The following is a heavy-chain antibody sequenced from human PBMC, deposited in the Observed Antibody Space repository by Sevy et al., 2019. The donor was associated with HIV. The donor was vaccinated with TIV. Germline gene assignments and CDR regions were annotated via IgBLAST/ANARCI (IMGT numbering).Heavy chain of an antibody. CDR1: GFTFSSYA. J-gene: IGHJ4*02. CDR2: ISGSGGST. D-gene: IGHD1-26*01. CDR3: AKDTSWESGTFDY. V-gene: IGHV3-23*01. Sequence: GGSLRLSCAASGFTFSSYAMSWVRQAPGNGLEWVSAISGSGGSTYYADSVKGRFTISRDNSKNTLYLQMNSLRAEDTAVYYCAKDTSWESGTFDYSGQGTMVTVSS.